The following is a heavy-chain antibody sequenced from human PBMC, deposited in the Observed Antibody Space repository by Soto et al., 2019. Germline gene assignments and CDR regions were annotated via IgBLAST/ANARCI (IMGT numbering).Heavy chain of an antibody. CDR1: GFTFSSYV. J-gene: IGHJ6*02. CDR2: ISGSGGST. CDR3: AKDLRASAAAGVRYYYYYGMDV. D-gene: IGHD6-13*01. Sequence: EVQLLESGGGLVQPGGSLRLSCAASGFTFSSYVMSWVRQAPGKGLEWVSAISGSGGSTYYADSVKGRFTISRDNSKNTLYLQMNSLRAEDTAVYYCAKDLRASAAAGVRYYYYYGMDVWGQGTTVTVSS. V-gene: IGHV3-23*01.